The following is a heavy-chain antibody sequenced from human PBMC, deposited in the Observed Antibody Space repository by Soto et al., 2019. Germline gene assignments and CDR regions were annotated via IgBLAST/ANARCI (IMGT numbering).Heavy chain of an antibody. CDR3: AREGSGVVPAARRGYGMDV. J-gene: IGHJ6*02. V-gene: IGHV1-3*01. CDR2: SNAGNGNT. D-gene: IGHD2-2*01. Sequence: QVQLVQSGAEVKKPGASVKVSCKASGYNFTSYAMHWVRQAPGQRLEWMGWSNAGNGNTKYSQKFQGRGTITRDTSASTACMELSSLGSEDTAVYYGAREGSGVVPAARRGYGMDVWGQGTTVTVSS. CDR1: GYNFTSYA.